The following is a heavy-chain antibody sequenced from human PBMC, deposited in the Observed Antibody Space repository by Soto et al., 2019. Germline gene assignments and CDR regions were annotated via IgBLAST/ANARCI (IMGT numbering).Heavy chain of an antibody. J-gene: IGHJ4*02. Sequence: PGGSLRLSCAAFGFTFDDYAMHWVRQAPGKGLEWVSGISWNSGSIGYADSVKGRFTISRDNAKNSLYLQMNSLRSEDTALYYCAKDMGYDLSPLGYFDYWGQGTLVTVSS. CDR1: GFTFDDYA. V-gene: IGHV3-9*01. D-gene: IGHD5-12*01. CDR2: ISWNSGSI. CDR3: AKDMGYDLSPLGYFDY.